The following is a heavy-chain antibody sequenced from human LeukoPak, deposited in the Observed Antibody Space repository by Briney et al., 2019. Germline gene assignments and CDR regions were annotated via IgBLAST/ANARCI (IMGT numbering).Heavy chain of an antibody. V-gene: IGHV3-23*01. J-gene: IGHJ4*02. Sequence: PGGSLRLSCAASGFTFSSYAMSWVRQAPGKGLEWVSAISGSGGSTYYADSVKGRFTISRDNSKNTLYLQMNSLKAEDTAVYYCAKDAYYYDSSPEDYWGQGTLVTVSS. D-gene: IGHD3-22*01. CDR1: GFTFSSYA. CDR2: ISGSGGST. CDR3: AKDAYYYDSSPEDY.